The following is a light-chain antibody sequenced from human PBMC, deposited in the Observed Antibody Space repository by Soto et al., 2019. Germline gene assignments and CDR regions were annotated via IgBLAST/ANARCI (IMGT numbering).Light chain of an antibody. Sequence: RVMTQSPVTQSVSPGERVTLSCRASQAISNNLAWYQQKPGQAPRLLIFDASTRATGIPARFSGSGSGTEFTLTISSLQSEDFAVYYCQQANDWPPTFGQGTRV. J-gene: IGKJ1*01. CDR1: QAISNN. CDR2: DAS. V-gene: IGKV3-15*01. CDR3: QQANDWPPT.